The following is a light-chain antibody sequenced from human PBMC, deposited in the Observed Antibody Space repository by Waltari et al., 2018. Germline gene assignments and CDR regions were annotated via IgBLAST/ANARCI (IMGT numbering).Light chain of an antibody. CDR2: GNK. CDR3: QSYDRRLSVVV. Sequence: QSVLTQPPSLSGAPGQRVTISCTGSSSNIGAGYDFHWYQHLPGTPPKPLIYGNKKRPSGGPDRFSASKSGASASLAITGLQSEDEAVYYGQSYDRRLSVVVFGGGTKLTVL. CDR1: SSNIGAGYD. V-gene: IGLV1-40*01. J-gene: IGLJ2*01.